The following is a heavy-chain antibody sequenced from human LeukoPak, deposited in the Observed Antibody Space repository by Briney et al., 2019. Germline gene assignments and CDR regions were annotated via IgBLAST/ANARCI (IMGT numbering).Heavy chain of an antibody. Sequence: PGGSLRLSCAASGFTFSSYEMNWVRQAPGKGLEWVSYISSSGSTIYYADSVKGRFTISRDNAKNSLYLQMNSLRAEDTAVYYCARETPLYYDILTGYGAFDIWGQGTMVTVSS. V-gene: IGHV3-48*03. J-gene: IGHJ3*02. CDR3: ARETPLYYDILTGYGAFDI. CDR1: GFTFSSYE. CDR2: ISSSGSTI. D-gene: IGHD3-9*01.